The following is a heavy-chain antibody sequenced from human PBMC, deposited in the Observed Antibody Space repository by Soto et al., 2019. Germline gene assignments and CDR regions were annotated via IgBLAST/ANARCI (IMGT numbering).Heavy chain of an antibody. V-gene: IGHV1-18*01. CDR3: ARDPHEFWTSYWFDP. CDR1: GYTFNTYG. Sequence: ASVKVSCKTSGYTFNTYGINWVRQAPGQGLELMGWISAYDGKTTYAEKFQGRVTLTTDTSTSTAYMELRSLRSDDTAIYYCARDPHEFWTSYWFDPWGQGTPVTV. J-gene: IGHJ5*02. D-gene: IGHD3-3*01. CDR2: ISAYDGKT.